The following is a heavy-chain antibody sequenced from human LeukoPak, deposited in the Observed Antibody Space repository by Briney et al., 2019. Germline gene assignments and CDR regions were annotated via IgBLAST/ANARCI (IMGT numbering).Heavy chain of an antibody. J-gene: IGHJ4*02. CDR2: ISAYNGNT. D-gene: IGHD4-17*01. Sequence: ASVKVSCKASGYSFTGYGIGWVRQAPGQGPEWMGWISAYNGNTKYAQKFQGRVTMTTDRSTSTAYMELRSLRSDDTAVYYCARGIGSYGDSGLPFAYWGQGTLVTVSS. V-gene: IGHV1-18*01. CDR3: ARGIGSYGDSGLPFAY. CDR1: GYSFTGYG.